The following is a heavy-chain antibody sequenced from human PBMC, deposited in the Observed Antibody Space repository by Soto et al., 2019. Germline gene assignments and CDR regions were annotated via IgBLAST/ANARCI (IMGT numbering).Heavy chain of an antibody. V-gene: IGHV4-34*01. CDR2: INDSGNI. CDR1: GGSLSGYQ. D-gene: IGHD3-10*01. Sequence: QVQLQQWGAGLLKPSETLSLTCAVYGGSLSGYQWSWVRQTPGKGLEWIGEINDSGNINYNPSLKSRVTIFLDTPKKQNSLKLSSVTAADSAVYYCARGLILWFGELSRRGGYYYYMDVWGKGTTVTVSS. J-gene: IGHJ6*03. CDR3: ARGLILWFGELSRRGGYYYYMDV.